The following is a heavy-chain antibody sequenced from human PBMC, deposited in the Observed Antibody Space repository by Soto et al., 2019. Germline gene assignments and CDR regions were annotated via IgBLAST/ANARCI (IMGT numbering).Heavy chain of an antibody. Sequence: QVQLVQSGAEVKKPGSSVKVSCKASGGTFSSYTISWVRQAPGQGLEWMGRIIPILGIANYAQKFQGRVTITADKSTSTAYMELSSLRSEDTAVYYCARDEQLERRNNWFDPWGQGTLVTVSS. CDR2: IIPILGIA. V-gene: IGHV1-69*08. D-gene: IGHD1-1*01. J-gene: IGHJ5*02. CDR3: ARDEQLERRNNWFDP. CDR1: GGTFSSYT.